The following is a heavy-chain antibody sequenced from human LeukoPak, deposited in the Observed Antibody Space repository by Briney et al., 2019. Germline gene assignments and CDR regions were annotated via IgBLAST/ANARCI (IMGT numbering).Heavy chain of an antibody. J-gene: IGHJ4*02. D-gene: IGHD3-22*01. CDR3: ARDQRLVVN. Sequence: PSETLSLTCTVSGGSISSYYWSWIRQPPGKGLEWVSVIYSGGSTYYADSVKGRFTISRDNSKNTLYLQMNSLRAEDTAVYYCARDQRLVVNWGQGTLVTVSS. CDR1: GGSISSYY. CDR2: IYSGGST. V-gene: IGHV3-53*01.